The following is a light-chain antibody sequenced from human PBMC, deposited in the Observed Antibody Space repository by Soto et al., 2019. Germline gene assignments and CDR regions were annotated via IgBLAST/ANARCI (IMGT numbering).Light chain of an antibody. CDR2: EVS. V-gene: IGLV2-18*02. Sequence: QSALTQPPSVSGSPGQSVTISCTGTSSDIGRYNRVSWYQQPPGAAPKLIIYEVSNRPSGVPDRFSGSKSGNTASLTISGLQAEDEADYFCSSYTSSSTVVFGGGTKLTVL. CDR3: SSYTSSSTVV. J-gene: IGLJ2*01. CDR1: SSDIGRYNR.